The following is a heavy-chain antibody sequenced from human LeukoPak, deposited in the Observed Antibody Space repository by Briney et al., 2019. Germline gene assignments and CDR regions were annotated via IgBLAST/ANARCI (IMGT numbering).Heavy chain of an antibody. CDR2: IYHSGST. CDR3: ARTLARASSSGSYYGAFDI. V-gene: IGHV4-4*02. D-gene: IGHD1-26*01. J-gene: IGHJ3*02. CDR1: GGSISSSNW. Sequence: SGTLSLTCAVSGGSISSSNWWSWVRQPPGKGLEWIGEIYHSGSTNYNPSLKSRVTISVDKSKNQFSLKLSSVTAADTAVYYCARTLARASSSGSYYGAFDIWGQGTMVTVSS.